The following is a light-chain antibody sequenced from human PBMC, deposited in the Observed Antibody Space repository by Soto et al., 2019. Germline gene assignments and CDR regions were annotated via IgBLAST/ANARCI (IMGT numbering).Light chain of an antibody. CDR1: QSVSSSY. V-gene: IGKV3-20*01. J-gene: IGKJ5*01. CDR3: QQYGSSPRVT. CDR2: GAS. Sequence: EIVLTHSPGTLSFSPGERATHYCRASQSVSSSYLAWYQQKPGQAPRLLIYGASSRATGIPDRFSGSGSGTDFTLTISRLEPEDFAVYYCQQYGSSPRVTFGQGTRLEI.